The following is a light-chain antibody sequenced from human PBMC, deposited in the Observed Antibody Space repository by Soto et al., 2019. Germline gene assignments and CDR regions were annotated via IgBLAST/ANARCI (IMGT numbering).Light chain of an antibody. Sequence: QSVLTQPPSVSGAPGQGVTISCTGSRSNIGAGYHVHWYQQLPGAAPKLLIYNNNFRPSAVPDRFSAYISDTSASLAITGLQAEDEADYYCQSYDSGLSGSVFGSGTKVTVL. CDR3: QSYDSGLSGSV. CDR1: RSNIGAGYH. J-gene: IGLJ1*01. CDR2: NNN. V-gene: IGLV1-40*01.